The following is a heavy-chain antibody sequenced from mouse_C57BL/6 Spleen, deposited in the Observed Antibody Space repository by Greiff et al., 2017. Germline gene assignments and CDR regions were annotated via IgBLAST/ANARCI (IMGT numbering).Heavy chain of an antibody. D-gene: IGHD1-1*01. J-gene: IGHJ2*01. CDR1: GYTFTDYN. CDR3: ARTGYGSRGGDYFDY. CDR2: INPNNGGT. V-gene: IGHV1-18*01. Sequence: EVQLQQSGPELVKPGASVKIPCKASGYTFTDYNMDWVKQSHGKSLEWIGDINPNNGGTIYNQKFKGKATLTVDKSSSTAYMELRSLTSEDTAVYYCARTGYGSRGGDYFDYWGQGTTLTVSS.